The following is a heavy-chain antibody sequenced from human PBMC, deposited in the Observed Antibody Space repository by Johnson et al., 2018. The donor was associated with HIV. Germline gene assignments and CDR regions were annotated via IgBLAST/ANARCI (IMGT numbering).Heavy chain of an antibody. D-gene: IGHD3-22*01. CDR3: ARIGSEMYYYEREDAFDI. CDR1: GFTFSSYG. Sequence: QVQLVESGGGVVQPGGSLRLSCAASGFTFSSYGMHWVRQAPGKGLEWVAFIWYDGSKKDYADAVKGRVTISRDNAKNSLYLQMNSRTAEDTAVYYCARIGSEMYYYEREDAFDIWGQGTMVTVSS. CDR2: IWYDGSKK. J-gene: IGHJ3*02. V-gene: IGHV3-33*01.